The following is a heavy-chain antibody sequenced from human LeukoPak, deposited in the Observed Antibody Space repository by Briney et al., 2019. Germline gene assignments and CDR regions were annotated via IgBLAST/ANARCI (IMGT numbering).Heavy chain of an antibody. J-gene: IGHJ4*02. D-gene: IGHD6-6*01. CDR3: ARGAAAPAGY. Sequence: GGSLRLSCEASGLAFSNYSMNWVRQAPGKGLEWISYISNSSSTIYYADSVKGRFAISRDNAKNSVYLQMNNLRAEDTAVYYCARGAAAPAGYWGQGTRVTVSS. CDR2: ISNSSSTI. CDR1: GLAFSNYS. V-gene: IGHV3-48*04.